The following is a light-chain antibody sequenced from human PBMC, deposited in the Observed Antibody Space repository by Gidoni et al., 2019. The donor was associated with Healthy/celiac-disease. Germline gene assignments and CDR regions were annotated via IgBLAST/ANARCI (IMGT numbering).Light chain of an antibody. Sequence: DIQMTQSPSSLSASVGDRVTITCRARQRISSYLNWYQQKPGKAPKLLIYAASSLQSGVPSRFSGSGSGTDFTLTISSLQPEDFATYYCQQSYSTAVTFGQGTKVEIK. CDR1: QRISSY. V-gene: IGKV1-39*01. J-gene: IGKJ1*01. CDR3: QQSYSTAVT. CDR2: AAS.